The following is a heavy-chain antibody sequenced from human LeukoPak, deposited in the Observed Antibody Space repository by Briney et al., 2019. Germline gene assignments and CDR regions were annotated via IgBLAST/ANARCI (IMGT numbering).Heavy chain of an antibody. CDR2: IFYSGIT. D-gene: IGHD2-21*02. J-gene: IGHJ2*01. V-gene: IGHV4-59*08. CDR3: ARHARSGVTAFGQFWYFDL. CDR1: GGSISSYY. Sequence: KPSETLSLTCTVSGGSISSYYWSWIRQPPGKGLEWIGYIFYSGITDYNPSLKSRVTFSIDTSKNQFSLKLTSVTAADTAVYYCARHARSGVTAFGQFWYFDLWGRGTPVTVSS.